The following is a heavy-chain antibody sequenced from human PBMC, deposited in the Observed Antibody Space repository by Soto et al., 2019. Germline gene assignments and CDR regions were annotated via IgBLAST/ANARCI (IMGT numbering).Heavy chain of an antibody. V-gene: IGHV1-69*13. CDR1: GGTFSSYA. J-gene: IGHJ4*02. CDR2: IIPIFGTA. D-gene: IGHD3-22*01. CDR3: ARAEYYGGRGYHSDY. Sequence: ASVKVSCKASGGTFSSYAIIWVRQAPGQGLEWMGGIIPIFGTANYAQKFQGRVTMTADASTSTAYMELSSLRSEDTAVYYCARAEYYGGRGYHSDYWGQGTLVTVSS.